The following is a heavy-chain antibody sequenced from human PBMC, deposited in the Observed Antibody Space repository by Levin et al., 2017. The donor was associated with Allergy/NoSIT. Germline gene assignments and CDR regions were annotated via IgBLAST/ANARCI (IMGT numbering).Heavy chain of an antibody. J-gene: IGHJ5*02. D-gene: IGHD3-10*01. CDR1: GFTFSDYY. CDR2: ISSSGSTI. Sequence: GESLKISCAASGFTFSDYYMSWIRQAPGKGLEWVSYISSSGSTIYYADSVKGRFTISRDNAKNSLYLQMNSLRAEDTAVYYCASFRASSYADPWGQGTLVTVSS. V-gene: IGHV3-11*01. CDR3: ASFRASSYADP.